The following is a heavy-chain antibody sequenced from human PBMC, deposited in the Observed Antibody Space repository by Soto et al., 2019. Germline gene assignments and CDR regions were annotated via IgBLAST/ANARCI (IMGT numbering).Heavy chain of an antibody. V-gene: IGHV3-74*01. CDR2: INSDGTGT. CDR1: RFTFSTYW. Sequence: GGSLRLSCAASRFTFSTYWMHWVRQAPGKGLVWVSRINSDGTGTSYADSVKGRITISRDNAKNTLYLQMNSLRSEDTAVYYCAGDSSGYSYDAFDIWGQGTMVTFS. CDR3: AGDSSGYSYDAFDI. D-gene: IGHD3-22*01. J-gene: IGHJ3*02.